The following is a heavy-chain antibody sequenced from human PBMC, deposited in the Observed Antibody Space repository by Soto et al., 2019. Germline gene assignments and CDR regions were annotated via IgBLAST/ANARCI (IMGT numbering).Heavy chain of an antibody. V-gene: IGHV3-9*01. J-gene: IGHJ4*02. Sequence: EVQLVESGGGLVQPGRSLRLSCAASGFTFDDYAMHWVREAPGQGLEWVAGISWNSYSIGYADSWKGRFTISRDNAEDSLYLQMNSLRAEDTALYYCAKDAHGSAWDARDDSWGQGTLVTVSS. CDR2: ISWNSYSI. D-gene: IGHD6-25*01. CDR1: GFTFDDYA. CDR3: AKDAHGSAWDARDDS.